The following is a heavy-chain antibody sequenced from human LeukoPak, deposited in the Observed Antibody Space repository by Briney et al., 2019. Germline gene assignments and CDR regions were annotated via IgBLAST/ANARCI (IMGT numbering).Heavy chain of an antibody. J-gene: IGHJ4*02. V-gene: IGHV3-21*01. CDR2: ISSSSSFI. Sequence: GGSLRLSCAASGFTFSRYSMNWVRQAPGKGLEWVSSISSSSSFIYYADSVKGRFTISRDNAKNSLYLQMNSLRAEDTAVYYCARDPPLGSCSTISCPHLDYWGQGPLVTVSP. D-gene: IGHD2-2*01. CDR1: GFTFSRYS. CDR3: ARDPPLGSCSTISCPHLDY.